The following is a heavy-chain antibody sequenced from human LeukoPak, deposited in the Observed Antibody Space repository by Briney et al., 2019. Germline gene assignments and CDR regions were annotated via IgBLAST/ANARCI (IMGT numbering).Heavy chain of an antibody. V-gene: IGHV4-59*12. D-gene: IGHD3-10*01. Sequence: SETLSLTCTVSGGSISSYYWSWIRQPPGKGLEWIGYIYYSGSTSYNPSLKSRVTISVDTSKNQFSLKLSSVTAADTAVYYCAKLGGSLWGQGTLVTVSS. J-gene: IGHJ4*02. CDR2: IYYSGST. CDR1: GGSISSYY. CDR3: AKLGGSL.